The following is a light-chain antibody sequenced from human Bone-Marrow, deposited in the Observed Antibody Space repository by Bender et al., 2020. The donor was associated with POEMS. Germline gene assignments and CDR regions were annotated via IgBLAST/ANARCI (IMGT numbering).Light chain of an antibody. V-gene: IGLV2-14*02. CDR2: EVS. J-gene: IGLJ1*01. CDR1: SSDVGSYNL. CDR3: CSFTGSSTLYV. Sequence: QSALTQPASVSGSPGQSITVSCSGTSSDVGSYNLVSWYQQHPGKAPKLIVYEVSKRPSGVSTRFSGSKSGNMASLTISGLQPEDEADYYCCSFTGSSTLYVFGTGTTVTVL.